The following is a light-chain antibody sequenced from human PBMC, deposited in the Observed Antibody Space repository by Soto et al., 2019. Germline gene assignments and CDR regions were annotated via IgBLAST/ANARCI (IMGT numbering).Light chain of an antibody. CDR3: QQYGTSPLT. V-gene: IGKV3-20*01. J-gene: IGKJ4*01. Sequence: EIVMTQSPATLSVSPGERATLSCRASQSVSTNLAWYQQKPGRGPRLLIYGASSRATGIPDRFSGSGSGTDFTLTISRLEPEDFAVYYCQQYGTSPLTFGGGTKVDIK. CDR2: GAS. CDR1: QSVSTN.